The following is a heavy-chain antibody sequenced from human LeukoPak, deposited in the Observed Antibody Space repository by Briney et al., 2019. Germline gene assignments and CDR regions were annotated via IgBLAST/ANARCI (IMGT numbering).Heavy chain of an antibody. CDR1: GFTFSSYS. J-gene: IGHJ4*02. Sequence: GGSLRLSCAASGFTFSSYSMNWVRQAPGKGLEWVSSISSSSSYIYYADSVKGRFTISRDSAKNSLYLQMNSLRAEDTAVYYCARAYDFWSGYADYWGQGTLVTVSS. V-gene: IGHV3-21*01. CDR2: ISSSSSYI. D-gene: IGHD3-3*01. CDR3: ARAYDFWSGYADY.